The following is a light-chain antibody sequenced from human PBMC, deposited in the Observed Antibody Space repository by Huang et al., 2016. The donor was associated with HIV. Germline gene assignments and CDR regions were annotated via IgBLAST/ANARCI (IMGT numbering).Light chain of an antibody. CDR3: QQRFHWPPLT. CDR2: DGS. J-gene: IGKJ4*01. CDR1: KSVGSY. V-gene: IGKV3-11*01. Sequence: EIVLTQSPATLSLSPGDRATLSCRASKSVGSYLAWYQQKPGQAPRLLIYDGSNRATGIPARFSGSVSDTAFTLTISNLVPEDFAVYYCQQRFHWPPLTFGGGTKVEIK.